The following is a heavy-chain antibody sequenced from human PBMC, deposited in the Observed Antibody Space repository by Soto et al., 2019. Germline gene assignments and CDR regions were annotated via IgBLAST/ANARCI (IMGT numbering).Heavy chain of an antibody. CDR3: TKGSGTTSEGSLFGY. V-gene: IGHV1-18*01. D-gene: IGHD1-1*01. CDR1: GYTFTSYA. CDR2: ISGYNGDT. Sequence: ASVKVSCKASGYTFTSYAMHWVRQAPGQRLEWMGWISGYNGDTNYAQKVQGRVTMTTDTSTSTAYMELRNLRSDDTAVYYCTKGSGTTSEGSLFGYWGQGTLVTVSS. J-gene: IGHJ4*02.